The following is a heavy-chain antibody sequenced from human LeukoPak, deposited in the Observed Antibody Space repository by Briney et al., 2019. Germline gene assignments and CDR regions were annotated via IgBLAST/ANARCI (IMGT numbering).Heavy chain of an antibody. J-gene: IGHJ4*02. V-gene: IGHV4-39*01. CDR2: IYYSGST. CDR3: ARLPYYYDSSGYYVFDY. CDR1: GGSISSSSYY. Sequence: PSETLSLTCTVSGGSISSSSYYGGWIRQPPGKGLEWIGSIYYSGSTYYNPSLKSRVTISVDTSKNQFSLKLSSVTAADTAVYYCARLPYYYDSSGYYVFDYWSQGTLVTVSS. D-gene: IGHD3-22*01.